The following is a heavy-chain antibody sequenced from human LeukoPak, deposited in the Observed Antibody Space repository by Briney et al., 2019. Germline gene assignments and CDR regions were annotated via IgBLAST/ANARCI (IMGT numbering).Heavy chain of an antibody. CDR1: GGSFSGYY. J-gene: IGHJ3*02. Sequence: SETLSLTCAVYGGSFSGYYWSWIRQPPGKGLEWIGETNHSGSTNYNPSLKSRVTISVDTSKNQFSLKLSSVTAADTAVYYCARFQEEDAFDIWGQGTMVTVSS. CDR2: TNHSGST. V-gene: IGHV4-34*01. CDR3: ARFQEEDAFDI.